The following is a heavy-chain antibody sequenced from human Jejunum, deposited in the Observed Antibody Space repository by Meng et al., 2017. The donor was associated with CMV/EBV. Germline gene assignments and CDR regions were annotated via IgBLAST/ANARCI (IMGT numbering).Heavy chain of an antibody. Sequence: AARYTLTTYRMHWLRQAPGQRRGRIGIINPAGGGTNYARKFRGRVTMTRDTSTNTVYLELSSLRSDDTAVYYCARVLVAGRAEFHYWGQGTLVTVSS. D-gene: IGHD6-19*01. V-gene: IGHV1-46*01. CDR2: INPAGGGT. CDR1: RYTLTTYR. CDR3: ARVLVAGRAEFHY. J-gene: IGHJ4*02.